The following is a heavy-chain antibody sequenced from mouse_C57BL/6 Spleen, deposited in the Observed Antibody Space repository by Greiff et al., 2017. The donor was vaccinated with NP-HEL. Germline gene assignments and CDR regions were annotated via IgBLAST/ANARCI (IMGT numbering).Heavy chain of an antibody. J-gene: IGHJ4*01. D-gene: IGHD1-1*01. CDR2: ISDGGSYT. CDR3: ARGFTTVDYAMDY. CDR1: GFTFSSYA. Sequence: EVQLVESGGGLVKPGGSLKLSCAASGFTFSSYAMSWVRQTPEKRLEWVATISDGGSYTYYPDNVKGRFTISRDNAKNNLYLQMSHLKSEDTAMYYCARGFTTVDYAMDYWGQGTSVTVSS. V-gene: IGHV5-4*01.